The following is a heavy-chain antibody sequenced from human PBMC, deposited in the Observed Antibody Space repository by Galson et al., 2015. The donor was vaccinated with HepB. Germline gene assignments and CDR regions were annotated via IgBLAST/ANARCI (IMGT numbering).Heavy chain of an antibody. CDR1: GFTFSSYA. J-gene: IGHJ4*02. V-gene: IGHV3-23*01. D-gene: IGHD6-6*01. Sequence: SLRLSCAASGFTFSSYAMSWVRQAPGKGLEWVSAISGSGGSTYYADSVKGRFTISRDNSKNTLYLQMNSLRAEDTAVYYCAREKYSSGIFAYWGQGTLVTVSP. CDR3: AREKYSSGIFAY. CDR2: ISGSGGST.